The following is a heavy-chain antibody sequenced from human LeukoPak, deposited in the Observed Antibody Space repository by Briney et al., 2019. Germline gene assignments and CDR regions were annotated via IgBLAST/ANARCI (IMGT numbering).Heavy chain of an antibody. Sequence: SETLSLTCTVSGGSISSSSYYWSWIRQPPGKGLEWIGEINHSGSTNYNPSLKSRVTISVDTSKNQFSLKLSSVTAADTAVYYCAKEISGYSYGYLFDYWGQGTLVTVSS. D-gene: IGHD5-18*01. V-gene: IGHV4-39*07. CDR3: AKEISGYSYGYLFDY. CDR1: GGSISSSSYY. CDR2: INHSGST. J-gene: IGHJ4*02.